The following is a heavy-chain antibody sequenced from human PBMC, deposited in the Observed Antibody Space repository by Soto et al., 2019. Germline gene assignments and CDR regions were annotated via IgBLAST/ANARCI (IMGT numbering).Heavy chain of an antibody. D-gene: IGHD4-17*01. V-gene: IGHV4-34*01. CDR1: GGSFSGYY. Sequence: SETLSLTCAVYGGSFSGYYWSWIRQPPGKGLEWIGEINHSGSTNYNPSLKSRVTISVDTSKNQYSLKLSSVTAADTAVYYCARGGHYGGPSFGYFQHWGQGTLVTVSS. J-gene: IGHJ1*01. CDR3: ARGGHYGGPSFGYFQH. CDR2: INHSGST.